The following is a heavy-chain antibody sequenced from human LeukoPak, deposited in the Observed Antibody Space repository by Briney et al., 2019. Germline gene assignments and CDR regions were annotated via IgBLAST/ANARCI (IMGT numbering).Heavy chain of an antibody. CDR2: INHSGST. Sequence: SETLSLTCAVYGGSFSGYYWSWIRQPPGKGLECIGEINHSGSTNYNPSLKSRVTISVDTSKNQFSLKLSSVTAADTAVYYCARGRAHLVVAAHNWFDPWGQGTLVTVSS. D-gene: IGHD2-15*01. V-gene: IGHV4-34*01. CDR1: GGSFSGYY. J-gene: IGHJ5*02. CDR3: ARGRAHLVVAAHNWFDP.